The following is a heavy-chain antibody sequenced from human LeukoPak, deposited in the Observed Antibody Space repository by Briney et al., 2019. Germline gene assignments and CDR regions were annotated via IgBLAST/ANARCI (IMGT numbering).Heavy chain of an antibody. V-gene: IGHV1-24*01. CDR3: ATDIVAHALDF. J-gene: IGHJ3*01. Sequence: ASVKVSCKVSGYTLTELSMHWVRQAPGKGLEWMGGFDPEDGETIYAQKFQGRVTMTTDTSTSTAYMELRSLRSDDTAMYYCATDIVAHALDFWGQGTMVTVSS. D-gene: IGHD3-22*01. CDR2: FDPEDGET. CDR1: GYTLTELS.